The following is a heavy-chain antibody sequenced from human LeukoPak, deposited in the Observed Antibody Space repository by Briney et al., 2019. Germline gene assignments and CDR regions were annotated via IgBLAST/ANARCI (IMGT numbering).Heavy chain of an antibody. J-gene: IGHJ4*02. CDR2: ISYDGSNK. CDR3: AKAPAPGDY. Sequence: PGRSLRLSCAASGFTFSSYGMHWVRQAPGKGLEWVAVISYDGSNKYYADSVKGRFTISRDNSKNTLYLQMNSLRAEDTAAYYCAKAPAPGDYWGQGTLVTVSS. CDR1: GFTFSSYG. V-gene: IGHV3-30*18.